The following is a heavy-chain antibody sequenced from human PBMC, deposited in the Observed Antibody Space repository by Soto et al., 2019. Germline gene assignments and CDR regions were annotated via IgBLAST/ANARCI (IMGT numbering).Heavy chain of an antibody. CDR2: IWYDGSNK. Sequence: VGSLRLSCAASGFTFSSYGMHWVRQAPGKGLEWVAVIWYDGSNKYYAGSVKGRFTISRDNSKNTLYLRMNSLRAEDTAVYYRAGTLYDSSGYHHFQHWGQGTLVTVSS. J-gene: IGHJ1*01. CDR1: GFTFSSYG. V-gene: IGHV3-33*01. D-gene: IGHD3-22*01. CDR3: AGTLYDSSGYHHFQH.